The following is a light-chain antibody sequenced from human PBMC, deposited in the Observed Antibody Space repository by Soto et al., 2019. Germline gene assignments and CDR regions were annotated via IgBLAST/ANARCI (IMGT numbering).Light chain of an antibody. CDR2: GAS. J-gene: IGKJ5*01. V-gene: IGKV3-15*01. Sequence: EIVMTQSPATLSVSPGERATLSCRASQSVSNNLAWYQQKPGQAPRLLIYGASTRATGIPARFSGSGSGTELTLTISSLQSEDFAFYYCQQYNNWAITFGQGTRLEIK. CDR1: QSVSNN. CDR3: QQYNNWAIT.